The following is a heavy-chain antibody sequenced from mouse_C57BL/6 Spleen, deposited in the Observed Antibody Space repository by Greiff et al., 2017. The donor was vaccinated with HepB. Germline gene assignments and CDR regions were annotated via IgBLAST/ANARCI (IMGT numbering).Heavy chain of an antibody. D-gene: IGHD2-14*01. CDR1: GYTFTSYG. CDR3: ARWRYDYYAMDY. Sequence: LQLQQSGAELARPGASVKLSCKASGYTFTSYGISWVKQRTGQGLEWIGEIYPRSGNTYYNEKFKGKATLTADKSSSTAYMELRSLTSEDSAVYFCARWRYDYYAMDYWGQGTSVTVSS. V-gene: IGHV1-81*01. CDR2: IYPRSGNT. J-gene: IGHJ4*01.